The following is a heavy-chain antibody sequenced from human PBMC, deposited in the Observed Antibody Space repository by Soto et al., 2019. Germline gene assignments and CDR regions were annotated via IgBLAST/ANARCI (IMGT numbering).Heavy chain of an antibody. Sequence: SSVKVSCKASGYTFTSYAMHWVRQAPGQRLEWMGWINAGNGNTKYSQKFQGRVTITRDTSASTAYMELSSLRSEDTAVYYCARDRRLSSGWYEDYWGQGTLVTVSS. CDR2: INAGNGNT. CDR3: ARDRRLSSGWYEDY. CDR1: GYTFTSYA. D-gene: IGHD6-19*01. J-gene: IGHJ4*02. V-gene: IGHV1-3*01.